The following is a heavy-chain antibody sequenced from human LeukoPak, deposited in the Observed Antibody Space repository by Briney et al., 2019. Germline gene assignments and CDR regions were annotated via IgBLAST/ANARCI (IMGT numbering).Heavy chain of an antibody. J-gene: IGHJ4*02. Sequence: GGSVRLSCAASGFTFSSYSMNWVRQAPGKGLEWVSSISSSSSYIYYADLVKGRFTISRDNAKNSLYLQMNSLRPEDTALYYCTKDSVAMVTTSDYWGQGTLVTVSS. CDR3: TKDSVAMVTTSDY. CDR2: ISSSSSYI. D-gene: IGHD5-18*01. CDR1: GFTFSSYS. V-gene: IGHV3-21*04.